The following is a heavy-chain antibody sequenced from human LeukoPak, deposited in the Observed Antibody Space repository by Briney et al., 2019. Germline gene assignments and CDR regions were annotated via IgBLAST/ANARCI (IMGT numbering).Heavy chain of an antibody. CDR3: ARDIYYYFYMDV. V-gene: IGHV4-30-4*08. CDR1: GGSISSGDYY. CDR2: IYYRGTT. J-gene: IGHJ6*03. Sequence: SETLSLXCTVSGGSISSGDYYWIWIRQPPGKGLEWIGYIYYRGTTYYNPSLKSRVTLSVDTSKNQFSLKLSSVTAADTAVYYCARDIYYYFYMDVWGKGTTVTVSS.